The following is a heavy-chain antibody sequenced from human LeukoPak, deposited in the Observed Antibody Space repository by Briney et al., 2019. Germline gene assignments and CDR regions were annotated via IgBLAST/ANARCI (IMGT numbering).Heavy chain of an antibody. J-gene: IGHJ4*02. CDR1: GGSISSGGYY. Sequence: PSETLSLTCTVSGGSISSGGYYWSWLRQPPGKGLEWIGYIYHSGSTYYNPSLKSRVTISVDRSKNQFSLKLSSVTAADTAVYYCARGAMYYYDSSGPDFDYWGQGTLVTVSS. CDR3: ARGAMYYYDSSGPDFDY. CDR2: IYHSGST. D-gene: IGHD3-22*01. V-gene: IGHV4-30-2*01.